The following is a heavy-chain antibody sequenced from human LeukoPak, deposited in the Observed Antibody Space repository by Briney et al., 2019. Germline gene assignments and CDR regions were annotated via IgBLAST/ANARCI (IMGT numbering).Heavy chain of an antibody. CDR1: DGSISSYY. Sequence: SETLSLTCSISDGSISSYYWNWIRQSPGKGLEWIGYIYYSGSTNYNPSLKSRVTISVDTSKNQFSLKLSSVTAADTAVYYCARVGGYLDYWGQGTLVTVSS. CDR2: IYYSGST. D-gene: IGHD3-10*01. CDR3: ARVGGYLDY. V-gene: IGHV4-59*01. J-gene: IGHJ4*02.